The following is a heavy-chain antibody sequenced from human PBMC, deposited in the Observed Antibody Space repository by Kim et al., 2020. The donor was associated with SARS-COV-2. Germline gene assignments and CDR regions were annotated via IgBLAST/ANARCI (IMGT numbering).Heavy chain of an antibody. V-gene: IGHV4-59*01. CDR3: ARDRARGRCGMDV. D-gene: IGHD3-10*01. Sequence: YNPALKRRVTISVDTAKNQFSLKLSSVTAADTAVYYCARDRARGRCGMDVWGQGTTVTVSS. J-gene: IGHJ6*02.